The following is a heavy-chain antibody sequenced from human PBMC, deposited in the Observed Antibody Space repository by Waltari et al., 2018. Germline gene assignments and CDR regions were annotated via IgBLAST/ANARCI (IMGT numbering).Heavy chain of an antibody. V-gene: IGHV3-21*06. CDR2: IGSSSTYT. CDR3: ASHLEDFYYYMDV. Sequence: EVQLVESGGGLVKPGGSLRLSCVAPGVSFNASTMDWIRHTPEKGLGWVSSIGSSSTYTYYADSVKGRFTISRDNAANSLHLEMNALRPEDTAVYYCASHLEDFYYYMDVWGKGTTVTVSS. J-gene: IGHJ6*03. CDR1: GVSFNAST.